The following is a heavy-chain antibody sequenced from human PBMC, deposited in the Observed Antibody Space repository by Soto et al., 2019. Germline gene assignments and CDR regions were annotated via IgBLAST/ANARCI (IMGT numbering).Heavy chain of an antibody. CDR3: ARVGGLAARTFDY. D-gene: IGHD6-6*01. Sequence: SETLSLTCTVSGGSISDFYWSWIRQPPGKGLEWIGYIYYSGSTNYNPSLKSRVTISVDTSKNQFSLNLRSMSPADTAVYYCARVGGLAARTFDYWGPGTLVTVS. CDR1: GGSISDFY. V-gene: IGHV4-59*01. J-gene: IGHJ4*02. CDR2: IYYSGST.